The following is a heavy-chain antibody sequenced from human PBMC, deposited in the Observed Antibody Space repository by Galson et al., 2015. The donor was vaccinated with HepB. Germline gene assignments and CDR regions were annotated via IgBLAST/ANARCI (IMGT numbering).Heavy chain of an antibody. CDR2: IHYSGST. V-gene: IGHV4-59*08. Sequence: LSLTCTVPGGSINTYYWSWIRQPPGKGLEWIGFIHYSGSTNYAPSLKGRVTMSVDTSKNQFSLKVNSVTAADAAVYFCARRGRELNMDVWGKGTMVTVAS. CDR3: ARRGRELNMDV. J-gene: IGHJ6*04. D-gene: IGHD3-10*01. CDR1: GGSINTYY.